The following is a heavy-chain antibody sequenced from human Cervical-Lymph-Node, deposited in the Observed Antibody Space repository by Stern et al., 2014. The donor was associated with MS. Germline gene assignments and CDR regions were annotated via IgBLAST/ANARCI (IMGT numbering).Heavy chain of an antibody. CDR3: ARGGTFFYDNTGNPLLQAYLDH. CDR1: GGFISSGGYY. Sequence: QVQLQESGPGLVKPSQTLYLTCSVSGGFISSGGYYWSWIRPHPWKGLEWICFVSYRVTNDYNPSLKSRVTISVDTSKNQFSLTLNSVTAADTGKYYCARGGTFFYDNTGNPLLQAYLDHWGQGTPVTVSS. D-gene: IGHD3-22*01. CDR2: VSYRVTN. J-gene: IGHJ4*02. V-gene: IGHV4-31*03.